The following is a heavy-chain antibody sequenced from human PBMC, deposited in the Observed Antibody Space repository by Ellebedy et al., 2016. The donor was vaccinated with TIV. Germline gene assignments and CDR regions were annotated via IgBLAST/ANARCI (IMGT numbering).Heavy chain of an antibody. Sequence: GESLKISCKGSGYSFTSYWNRWVRQMPRKGLEWMGRIDPSDSYTIYSPSFQGHVTISADKSISTAYLQWSSLKASDTAMYYFARHQVVGVPAAVLGKSGNWFDPWGQGTLVTVSS. CDR3: ARHQVVGVPAAVLGKSGNWFDP. J-gene: IGHJ5*02. CDR1: GYSFTSYW. D-gene: IGHD2-2*01. V-gene: IGHV5-10-1*01. CDR2: IDPSDSYT.